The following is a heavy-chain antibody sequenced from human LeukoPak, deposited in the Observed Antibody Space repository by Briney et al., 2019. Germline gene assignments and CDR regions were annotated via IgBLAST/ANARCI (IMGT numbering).Heavy chain of an antibody. V-gene: IGHV4-39*01. J-gene: IGHJ4*02. D-gene: IGHD3/OR15-3a*01. CDR1: GGSISSDSFY. CDR3: ARWTKNYFDY. CDR2: MYYSGST. Sequence: SETLSLTCSVSGGSISSDSFYWGWIRQPPGKGLEWIGSMYYSGSTYYDPSLKSRVTISVDTSKNQFSLKLSSVTAADTAVYYCARWTKNYFDYWGQGTLVTVSS.